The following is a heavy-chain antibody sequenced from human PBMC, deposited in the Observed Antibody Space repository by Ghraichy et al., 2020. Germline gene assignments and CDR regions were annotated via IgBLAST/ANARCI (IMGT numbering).Heavy chain of an antibody. V-gene: IGHV1-2*02. CDR2: INPNSGGT. CDR3: AIVVVAANAFGI. J-gene: IGHJ3*02. CDR1: GYTFTGYY. Sequence: VKVSCKASGYTFTGYYMHWVRQAPGQGLEWMGWINPNSGGTNYAQRFQGRVTMTRDTSISTAYMELNRLTSDDTAVFYCAIVVVAANAFGIWGQGTMVPSLQ. D-gene: IGHD2-15*01.